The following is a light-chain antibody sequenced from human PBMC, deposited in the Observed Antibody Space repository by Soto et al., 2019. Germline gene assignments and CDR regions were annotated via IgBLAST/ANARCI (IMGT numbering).Light chain of an antibody. V-gene: IGLV1-40*01. J-gene: IGLJ2*01. CDR1: SSNIGAGYD. CDR2: VNI. Sequence: QCVLTQAPSGSGAPGQRVTISCTGSSSNIGAGYDVHWYQQLPGTAPKLLIYVNINRPSGVPDRFSGSKSGTSASLAITGLQAEDEADYYCQSYDSSLSVVFGGGTKLTVL. CDR3: QSYDSSLSVV.